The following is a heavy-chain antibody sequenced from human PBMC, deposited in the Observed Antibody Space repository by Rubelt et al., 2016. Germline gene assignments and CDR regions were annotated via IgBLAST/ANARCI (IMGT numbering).Heavy chain of an antibody. Sequence: QVQLQRWGAGLLNPSETLSLTCGVYGGSFSGYHWRWIRQPPGKGLEWTGEINHSGSTIYNPSLKSRVTISIDTSKNQFYLKLSSMTAADTAVYYCARDSFTFGGYYYMDVWGKGTTVTVSS. D-gene: IGHD3-16*01. CDR3: ARDSFTFGGYYYMDV. CDR2: INHSGST. V-gene: IGHV4-34*01. CDR1: GGSFSGYH. J-gene: IGHJ6*03.